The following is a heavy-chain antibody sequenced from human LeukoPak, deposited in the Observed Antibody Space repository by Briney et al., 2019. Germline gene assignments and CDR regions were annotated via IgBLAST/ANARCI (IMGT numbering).Heavy chain of an antibody. CDR2: IYHSGST. CDR3: ASAPYYDILTGYAFDI. CDR1: GGSISSSNW. D-gene: IGHD3-9*01. Sequence: SGTLSLTCAVSGGSISSSNWWSWVRQPPGKGLEWIGEIYHSGSTNYNPSLKSRVTISVDKSKNQFSLKLSSVTAADTAVYYCASAPYYDILTGYAFDIWGQGTMVTVSS. J-gene: IGHJ3*02. V-gene: IGHV4-4*02.